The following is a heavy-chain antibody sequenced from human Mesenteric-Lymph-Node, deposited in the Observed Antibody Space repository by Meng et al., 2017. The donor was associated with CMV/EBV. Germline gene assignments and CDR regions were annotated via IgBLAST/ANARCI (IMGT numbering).Heavy chain of an antibody. CDR3: ARGEFGGYCSGGGCLPYYLDY. CDR2: ISAYNGNT. D-gene: IGHD2-15*01. Sequence: TSYGISWVRQAPGQGLEWMGWISAYNGNTNYAQKLQGRVTMTTDTSTSTAYMELRSLRSDDTAVYYCARGEFGGYCSGGGCLPYYLDYWGQGTLVTVSS. V-gene: IGHV1-18*01. J-gene: IGHJ4*02. CDR1: TSYG.